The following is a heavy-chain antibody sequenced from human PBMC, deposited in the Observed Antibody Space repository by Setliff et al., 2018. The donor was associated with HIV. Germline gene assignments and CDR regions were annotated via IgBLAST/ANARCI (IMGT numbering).Heavy chain of an antibody. D-gene: IGHD6-13*01. J-gene: IGHJ5*02. V-gene: IGHV4-39*02. CDR1: GGSISSGSYY. CDR3: ARGLTAPAAAGS. CDR2: IYHSGST. Sequence: KPSETLSLTCTVSGGSISSGSYYWSWIRQPAGKGLEWIGSIYHSGSTYYNPSLKSRVTISVDMSKTHFSLNLKSVTAADTAIYYCARGLTAPAAAGSWGQGMLVTVSS.